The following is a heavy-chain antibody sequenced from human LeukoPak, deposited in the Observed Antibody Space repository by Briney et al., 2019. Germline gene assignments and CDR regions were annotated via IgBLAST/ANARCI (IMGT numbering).Heavy chain of an antibody. CDR2: IIPILGIA. CDR1: GGTFSSYA. V-gene: IGHV1-69*04. D-gene: IGHD5-18*01. J-gene: IGHJ4*02. Sequence: SVKVSCKASGGTFSSYAISWVQQAPGQGLEWMGRIIPILGIANYAQKFQGRVTITADKSTSTAYMELSSLRSEDTAVYYCENTDTAMGSFDYWGQGTLVTVSS. CDR3: ENTDTAMGSFDY.